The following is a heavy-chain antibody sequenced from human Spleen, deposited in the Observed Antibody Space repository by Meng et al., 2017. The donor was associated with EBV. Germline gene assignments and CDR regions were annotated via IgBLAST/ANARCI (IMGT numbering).Heavy chain of an antibody. J-gene: IGHJ5*02. CDR2: INPSGGRT. V-gene: IGHV1-46*01. CDR1: GYTFTSFY. Sequence: QGEVGLVWAEVSKAGASVKVSCKASGYTFTSFYMDWVRQVPGQGLEWMGIINPSGGRTNYARKFQGRVTMTRDTSTSTDYMELSRLTSADTAVYYCARGDLWSGSLNWFDPWGQGTLVTVSS. D-gene: IGHD3-3*01. CDR3: ARGDLWSGSLNWFDP.